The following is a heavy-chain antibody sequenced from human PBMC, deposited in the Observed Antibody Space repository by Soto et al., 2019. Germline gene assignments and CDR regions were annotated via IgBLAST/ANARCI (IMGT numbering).Heavy chain of an antibody. V-gene: IGHV1-18*01. CDR2: ISAYNGNT. J-gene: IGHJ5*02. CDR3: ARDAAVAGMWFDP. Sequence: QVQLVQSGAEVKKPGSSVKVSCRTSGGSFSTYAISWVRQAPGQGLEWMGWISAYNGNTNYAQKLQGRVTMTTDTSTSTAYMELRSLRSDDTAVYYCARDAAVAGMWFDPWGQGTLVTVSS. CDR1: GGSFSTYA. D-gene: IGHD6-19*01.